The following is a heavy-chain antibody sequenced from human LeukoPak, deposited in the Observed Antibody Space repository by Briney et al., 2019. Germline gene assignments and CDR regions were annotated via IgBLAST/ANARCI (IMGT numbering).Heavy chain of an antibody. CDR2: ISYDGSNK. V-gene: IGHV3-30*18. CDR1: GFTFSSYG. Sequence: GRSLRLSCAASGFTFSSYGMHWVRQAPGKGLEWVAVISYDGSNKYYADSVKGRFTISRDNSKNTLYLQMNSLRAEDTAVYYCAKDNGDYPDHHFGYWGQGTLVTVSS. D-gene: IGHD4-17*01. J-gene: IGHJ4*02. CDR3: AKDNGDYPDHHFGY.